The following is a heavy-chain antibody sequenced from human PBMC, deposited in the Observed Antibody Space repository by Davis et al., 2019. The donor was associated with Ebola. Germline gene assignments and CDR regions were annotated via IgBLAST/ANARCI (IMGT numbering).Heavy chain of an antibody. CDR3: ARDQSRSITIFGVVTDNWFDP. D-gene: IGHD3-3*01. CDR2: ISAYNGNT. Sequence: ASVKVSCKASGYTFTSYGISWVRQAPGQGLEWMGWISAYNGNTNYAQKLQGRVTVTTDTSTSTAYMELRSLRSDDTAVYYCARDQSRSITIFGVVTDNWFDPWGQGTLVTVSS. CDR1: GYTFTSYG. J-gene: IGHJ5*02. V-gene: IGHV1-18*01.